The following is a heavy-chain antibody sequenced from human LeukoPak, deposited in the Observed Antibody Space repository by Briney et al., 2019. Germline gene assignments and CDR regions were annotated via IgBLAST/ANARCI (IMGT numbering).Heavy chain of an antibody. J-gene: IGHJ4*02. CDR2: INHSGST. CDR3: ARPGGGPIR. V-gene: IGHV4-34*01. D-gene: IGHD2-15*01. CDR1: GGSFSGYY. Sequence: SETLSLTCAVYGGSFSGYYWSWIRQPPGKGLEWIGEINHSGSTNYNPSLKSRVTISVDTSKDQFSLKLTSVTAADTAIYYCARPGGGPIRWGQGTLVTVSS.